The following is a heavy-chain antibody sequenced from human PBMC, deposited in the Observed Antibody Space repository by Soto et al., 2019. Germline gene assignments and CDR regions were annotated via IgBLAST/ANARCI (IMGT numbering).Heavy chain of an antibody. V-gene: IGHV1-18*01. CDR2: ISAYNGNT. CDR3: ARDIIWQQPRWGDFGY. J-gene: IGHJ4*02. Sequence: QVQLVQSGAEVKKPGASVKVSCKASGYTFTSYGISWVRQAPGQGLEWMGWISAYNGNTNYAQKLQGRVTMTTDTPTSTAYMERRSLRSDDTAVYYCARDIIWQQPRWGDFGYWGKGTLVTVSS. CDR1: GYTFTSYG. D-gene: IGHD6-13*01.